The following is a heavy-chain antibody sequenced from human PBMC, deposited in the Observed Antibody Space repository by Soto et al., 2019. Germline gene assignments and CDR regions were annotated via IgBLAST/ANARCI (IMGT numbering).Heavy chain of an antibody. CDR3: TGGPVDTGMIYVFDP. V-gene: IGHV4-61*08. Sequence: PSETLSLTCPVSGGSVTGGDYFWTWIRQPPGKVLQWIGHIYYIGSTNYSPSLKSRVTISLDTSKNRFSLRLNSVTTADTAVYFFTGGPVDTGMIYVFDPGGQGTLVTVSS. CDR2: IYYIGST. J-gene: IGHJ5*02. D-gene: IGHD5-18*01. CDR1: GGSVTGGDYF.